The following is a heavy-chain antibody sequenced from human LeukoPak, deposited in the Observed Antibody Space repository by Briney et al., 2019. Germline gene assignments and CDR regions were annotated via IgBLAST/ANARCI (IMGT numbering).Heavy chain of an antibody. J-gene: IGHJ4*02. CDR3: ARGWGSYFDY. Sequence: SETLSLTCTVSGGSISSYSWSWIRQPPGKGLEWIGYIYHSGSTYCNPSLKSRVTISVDRSKNQFSLKLSSVTAADTAVYYCARGWGSYFDYWGQGTLVTVSS. V-gene: IGHV4-30-2*01. CDR1: GGSISSYS. CDR2: IYHSGST. D-gene: IGHD3-16*01.